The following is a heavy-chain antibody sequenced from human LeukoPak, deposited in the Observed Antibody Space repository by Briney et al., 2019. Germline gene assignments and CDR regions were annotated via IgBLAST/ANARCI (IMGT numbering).Heavy chain of an antibody. CDR1: GLTLSNYW. Sequence: GGSLRLSCAPSGLTLSNYWMTWVRQAPGKGLEWVANINQHGSEKNYLDSVKGRFTISRDNAKNSLYLHMNGLRAEDKAVYYCARESIATATPAVDYWGQGALVAVSS. J-gene: IGHJ4*02. CDR3: ARESIATATPAVDY. CDR2: INQHGSEK. V-gene: IGHV3-7*05. D-gene: IGHD2-15*01.